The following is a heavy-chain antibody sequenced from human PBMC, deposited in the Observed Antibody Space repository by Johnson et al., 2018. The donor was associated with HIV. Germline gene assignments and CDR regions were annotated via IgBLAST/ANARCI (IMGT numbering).Heavy chain of an antibody. CDR2: ISYDGSNK. CDR3: AKCIWGSSLIDAFDI. V-gene: IGHV3-30-3*02. J-gene: IGHJ3*02. D-gene: IGHD6-13*01. CDR1: GFTFSNYA. Sequence: QVQLVESGGGVVQPGRSLRLSCAASGFTFSNYAMHWVRQAPGKGLEWVAVISYDGSNKYYADSVKGRFTISRDNSKNTLHLQMNSLRAEDTAVYYCAKCIWGSSLIDAFDIWGQGTMVTVSS.